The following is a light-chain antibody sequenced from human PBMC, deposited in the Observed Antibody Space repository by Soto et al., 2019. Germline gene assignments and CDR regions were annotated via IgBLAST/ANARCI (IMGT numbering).Light chain of an antibody. Sequence: EIVLTQSPATLSLSPGERATLSCRASQSVSSYLAWYQQKPGQAPRLLIYDASNRATGIPARFSGSGSGTDFTLTISSIEHEDFAVYYCQQRSNWPPITFGHGTRLEIK. CDR2: DAS. J-gene: IGKJ5*01. V-gene: IGKV3-11*01. CDR1: QSVSSY. CDR3: QQRSNWPPIT.